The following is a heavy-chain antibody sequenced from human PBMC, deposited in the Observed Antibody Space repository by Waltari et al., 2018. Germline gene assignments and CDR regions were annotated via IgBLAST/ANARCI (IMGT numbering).Heavy chain of an antibody. D-gene: IGHD3-10*01. J-gene: IGHJ4*02. Sequence: QLQLQESGPGLVKPSETLSLTCTVSGGSNSSSSYYWGWIRQPPGKGLEWIGSIYYSGTTYYNPSLKSRVTISVDTSKNQFSLKLSSVTAADTAVYYCARHLGSGLSFDYWGQGTLVTVSS. CDR3: ARHLGSGLSFDY. CDR2: IYYSGTT. CDR1: GGSNSSSSYY. V-gene: IGHV4-39*01.